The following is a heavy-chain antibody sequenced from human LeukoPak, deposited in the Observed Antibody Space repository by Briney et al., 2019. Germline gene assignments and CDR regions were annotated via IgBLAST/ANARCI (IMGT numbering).Heavy chain of an antibody. D-gene: IGHD6-13*01. CDR1: GGTFSSYA. CDR2: MNPNSGNA. J-gene: IGHJ4*02. V-gene: IGHV1-8*02. Sequence: ASVKVSCKASGGTFSSYAISWVRQATGQGLEWMGWMNPNSGNAGYVQKFQGRVTMTRNTSISTAYMELSSLRSEDTAVYYCARGYSSSWHLDYFDQWGQGTLVTVSS. CDR3: ARGYSSSWHLDYFDQ.